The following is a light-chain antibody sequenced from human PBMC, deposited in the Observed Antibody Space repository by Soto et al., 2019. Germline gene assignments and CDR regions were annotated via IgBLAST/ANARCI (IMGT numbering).Light chain of an antibody. CDR3: QQYGSLLT. CDR1: QNVYNNY. V-gene: IGKV3-20*01. J-gene: IGKJ4*01. Sequence: EIVLTQSPGTLSLSPGERVTLSCRASQNVYNNYLAWYQQRPGQAPRSLIYGASSRATGIPDRFSGSGSGTDFTLSISRLEPEDSVVYYCQQYGSLLTFGGGTKVEI. CDR2: GAS.